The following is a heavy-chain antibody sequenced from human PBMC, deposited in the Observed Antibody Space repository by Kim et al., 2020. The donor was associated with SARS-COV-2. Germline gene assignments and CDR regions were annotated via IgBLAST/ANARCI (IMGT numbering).Heavy chain of an antibody. V-gene: IGHV4-39*01. CDR1: GGSISSSSYY. CDR3: ARQSSTMIVNYYFGY. D-gene: IGHD3-22*01. J-gene: IGHJ4*02. CDR2: IYYSGST. Sequence: SETLSLTCTVSGGSISSSSYYWGWIRQPPGKGLEWIGSIYYSGSTYYNPSLKSRVTISVDTSKNQFSLKLSSVTAADTAVYYCARQSSTMIVNYYFGYWGQGTLVTVSS.